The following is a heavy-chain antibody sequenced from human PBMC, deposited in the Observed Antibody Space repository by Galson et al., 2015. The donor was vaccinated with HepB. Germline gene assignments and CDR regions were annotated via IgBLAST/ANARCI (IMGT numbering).Heavy chain of an antibody. D-gene: IGHD5-12*01. CDR2: IYPGDSDT. CDR1: GYSFTSYW. V-gene: IGHV5-51*01. CDR3: ARLQEVRLRSLGLLSAFYI. Sequence: QSGAEVKKPGESLKISCKGSGYSFTSYWIGWVRQMPGKGLEWMGIIYPGDSDTRYSPSFQGQVTISADKAISTAYLPWSSLKASDTAMYYCARLQEVRLRSLGLLSAFYIWGPGTMVTVSS. J-gene: IGHJ3*02.